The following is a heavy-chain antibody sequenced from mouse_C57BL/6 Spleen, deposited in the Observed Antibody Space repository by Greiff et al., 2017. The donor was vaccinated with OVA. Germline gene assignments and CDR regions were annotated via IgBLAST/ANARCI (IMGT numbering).Heavy chain of an antibody. CDR1: GYAFTNYL. Sequence: QVQLQQSGAELVRPGTSVKVSCKASGYAFTNYLIEWVKQRPGQGLEWIGVINPGSGGTNYNEKFKGKATLTADKSSSTAYMQLSSLTSEDSAVYFCARGSSGPLYAMDYWGQGTSVTVSS. V-gene: IGHV1-54*01. CDR2: INPGSGGT. D-gene: IGHD3-2*02. CDR3: ARGSSGPLYAMDY. J-gene: IGHJ4*01.